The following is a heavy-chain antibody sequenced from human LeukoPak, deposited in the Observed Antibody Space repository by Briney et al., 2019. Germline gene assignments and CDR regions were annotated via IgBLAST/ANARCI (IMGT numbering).Heavy chain of an antibody. CDR2: IRYDGSNK. CDR3: ARSGDSSGSSPLPHNWFDP. J-gene: IGHJ5*02. Sequence: GGSLRLSCAASGFIFSSYGTHWVRQAPGKGLEWVAFIRYDGSNKYYADSVKGRFTISRDNSKNTLYLQMNSLRAEDTAVYYCARSGDSSGSSPLPHNWFDPWGQGTLVTVSS. CDR1: GFIFSSYG. D-gene: IGHD3-22*01. V-gene: IGHV3-30*02.